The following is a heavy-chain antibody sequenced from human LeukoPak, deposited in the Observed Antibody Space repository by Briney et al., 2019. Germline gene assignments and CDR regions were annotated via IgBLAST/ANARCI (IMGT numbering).Heavy chain of an antibody. V-gene: IGHV5-51*01. D-gene: IGHD4-17*01. CDR1: GYSFTSYW. CDR2: IYPGDSDT. Sequence: GGSLRLSCKGSGYSFTSYWIGWVRQMPGKDLEWMGIIYPGDSDTRYSPSFQGQVTISADKSISTAYLQWSSLKASDTAMYYCARLPALYGDYPYYFDYWGQGTLVTVSS. CDR3: ARLPALYGDYPYYFDY. J-gene: IGHJ4*02.